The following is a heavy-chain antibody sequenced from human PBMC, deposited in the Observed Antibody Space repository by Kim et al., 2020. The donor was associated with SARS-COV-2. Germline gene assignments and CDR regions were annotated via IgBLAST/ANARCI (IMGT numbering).Heavy chain of an antibody. J-gene: IGHJ4*02. CDR2: IYYSGST. CDR3: AREDYWGRQIDY. V-gene: IGHV4-39*02. D-gene: IGHD3-16*01. Sequence: SETLSLTCTVSGGSISSSSYYWGWIRQPPGKGLEWIGTIYYSGSTSCNPSLKSRLTISVDTSKNQVSLKLSSVTAADTAVYYCAREDYWGRQIDYWGQGTLVTVSS. CDR1: GGSISSSSYY.